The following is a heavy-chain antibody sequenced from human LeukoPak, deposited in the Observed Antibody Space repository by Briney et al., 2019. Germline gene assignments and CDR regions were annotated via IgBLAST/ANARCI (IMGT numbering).Heavy chain of an antibody. V-gene: IGHV4-34*01. CDR2: INHSGST. CDR1: GGSFSGYY. CDR3: ARGGGVTATIYYYYYYGMDI. J-gene: IGHJ6*02. D-gene: IGHD2-21*02. Sequence: SETLSLTCAVYGGSFSGYYWSWIRQPPGKGLEWIGEINHSGSTNYNPSLKSRVTISVDTSKNQFSLKLSSVTAADTAVYYCARGGGVTATIYYYYYYGMDIWGQGTTVTVSS.